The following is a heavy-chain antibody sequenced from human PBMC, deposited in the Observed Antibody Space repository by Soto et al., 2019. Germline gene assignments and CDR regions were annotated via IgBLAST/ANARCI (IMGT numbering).Heavy chain of an antibody. J-gene: IGHJ6*02. CDR2: IIPTFGTA. CDR1: GGTFSSYA. V-gene: IGHV1-69*12. Sequence: QVQLVQSGAEVKKPGSSVKVSCKASGGTFSSYAISWVRQAPGQGLEWMGGIIPTFGTADNAQKFQGRVTITADESTSTAYVELSSLRSEDTDVYYCAKNPENYYYGMDVWGQGTTVTVSS. CDR3: AKNPENYYYGMDV.